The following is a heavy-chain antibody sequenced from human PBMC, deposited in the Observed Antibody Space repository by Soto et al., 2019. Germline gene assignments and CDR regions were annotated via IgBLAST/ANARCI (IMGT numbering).Heavy chain of an antibody. CDR3: AGGDYYGSGSDFDF. V-gene: IGHV3-48*01. CDR2: ISTRSSTI. D-gene: IGHD3-10*01. CDR1: GFTFSSYG. Sequence: EVQLVDSGGGLVQPGGSLRLSCAASGFTFSSYGMNWVRQAPGKGLEWISYISTRSSTIYYADSVKGRFTISRDNAKNSLYLQMNSLSADDTAVYYCAGGDYYGSGSDFDFWGQGTLVTASS. J-gene: IGHJ4*02.